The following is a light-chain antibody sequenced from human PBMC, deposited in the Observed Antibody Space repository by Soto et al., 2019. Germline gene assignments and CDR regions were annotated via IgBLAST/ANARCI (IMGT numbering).Light chain of an antibody. V-gene: IGKV3-15*01. CDR2: RAF. J-gene: IGKJ4*01. Sequence: EIVLTQSPGTLSLSPGERATLSCRASQSVSSSDLAWYRQKPGQAPRLLIYRAFTRATGIPARFSGSGFGTDFTLTISSLQSEDFAVYYCQQYNNWPLTFGGGTKV. CDR1: QSVSSSD. CDR3: QQYNNWPLT.